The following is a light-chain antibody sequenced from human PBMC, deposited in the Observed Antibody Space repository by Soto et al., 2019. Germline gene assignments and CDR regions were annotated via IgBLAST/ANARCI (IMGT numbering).Light chain of an antibody. CDR2: DAS. CDR1: QDVYIY. J-gene: IGKJ2*01. Sequence: IQLTQSPASLSASIGDRVTITCQASQDVYIYLNWYQQKPGKAPTLLIYDASNLETGVPSRFSGTGSGTPFIVTISSLEAEDFATYYCQQYDTVPPYAFGQGTKLEI. CDR3: QQYDTVPPYA. V-gene: IGKV1-33*01.